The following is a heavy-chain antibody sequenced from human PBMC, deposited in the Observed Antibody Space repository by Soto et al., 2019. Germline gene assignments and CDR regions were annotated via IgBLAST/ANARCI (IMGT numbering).Heavy chain of an antibody. V-gene: IGHV3-23*01. CDR3: AKGPHSSAWHYFDY. J-gene: IGHJ4*02. CDR2: LSGGNT. Sequence: GGSLRLSCAASGFTFTSYAMSWVRQAPGKGLEWVSTLSGGNTYYADSVEGRFTISRDNSENTLYLQMISLRVEDMAIYYCAKGPHSSAWHYFDYWGQGTLVTVSS. D-gene: IGHD6-19*01. CDR1: GFTFTSYA.